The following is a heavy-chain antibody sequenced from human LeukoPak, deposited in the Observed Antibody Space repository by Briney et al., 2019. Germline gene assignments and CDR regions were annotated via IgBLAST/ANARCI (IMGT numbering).Heavy chain of an antibody. V-gene: IGHV4-34*01. J-gene: IGHJ4*02. CDR3: AXXXRGIHYYFDY. D-gene: IGHD1-20*01. Sequence: NPSETLSLTCAVYGGSFSGYYWSWIRQPPGKGLEWIGEINHSGSTYYNPSLKSRVTISVDTSKNQFSLKLSSVTAADTAVYYCAXXXRGIHYYFDYWGQGTLVTVSS. CDR2: INHSGST. CDR1: GGSFSGYY.